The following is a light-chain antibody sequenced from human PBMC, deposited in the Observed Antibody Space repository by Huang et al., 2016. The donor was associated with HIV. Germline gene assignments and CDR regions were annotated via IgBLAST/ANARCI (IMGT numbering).Light chain of an antibody. CDR1: QGISNS. J-gene: IGKJ1*01. CDR2: AAS. CDR3: QQYYSTPPT. Sequence: DIQMTQSPSSLSASVGDRVTIPCRASQGISNSLDWYQQKPGKAPKLLLYAASRLESVVPSRFSCSGSGTDYTLTISSLQPEDFATYYCQQYYSTPPTFGQGTKVEIK. V-gene: IGKV1-NL1*01.